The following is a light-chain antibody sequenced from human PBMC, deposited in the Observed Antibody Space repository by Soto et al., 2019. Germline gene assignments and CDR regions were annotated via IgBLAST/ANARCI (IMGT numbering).Light chain of an antibody. CDR1: SSDVGGYNY. CDR2: DVS. V-gene: IGLV2-11*01. CDR3: CSYAGSYTSFI. J-gene: IGLJ1*01. Sequence: QSVLTQPRSVSGSPGQSVTISCTGTSSDVGGYNYVSWYQQHPGKAPKLMIYDVSKRPSGVPDRFSGSKSGNTASLTISGLQAEDEADYYCCSYAGSYTSFIFGTGTKLTVL.